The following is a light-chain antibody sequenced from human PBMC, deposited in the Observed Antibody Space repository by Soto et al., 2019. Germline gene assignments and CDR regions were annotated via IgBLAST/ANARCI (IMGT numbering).Light chain of an antibody. Sequence: QAVVTQPPSVSGAPGQRVTISCTGSSSNIGAGYDVHWYQQRPGAAPKLVIFGNRNRPSGVPERFSGSKSGTSASLAITGLQAEDEADYYCQAYDYSLTAFVFGGGTKLTVL. J-gene: IGLJ3*02. CDR1: SSNIGAGYD. CDR3: QAYDYSLTAFV. V-gene: IGLV1-40*01. CDR2: GNR.